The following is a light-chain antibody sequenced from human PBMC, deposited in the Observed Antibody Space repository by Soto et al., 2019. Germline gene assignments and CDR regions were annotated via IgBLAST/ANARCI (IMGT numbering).Light chain of an antibody. Sequence: QSARTQPASVSGSPGQSITISCTGTSSDVGGYNYVSWYQQHPGKAPKLMIYDVSNRPSGVSNRFSGSKSGNTASLTISGLQAEDEAHYYCSSYTSSSTLYVFGTGTKLTFL. CDR3: SSYTSSSTLYV. J-gene: IGLJ1*01. V-gene: IGLV2-14*01. CDR2: DVS. CDR1: SSDVGGYNY.